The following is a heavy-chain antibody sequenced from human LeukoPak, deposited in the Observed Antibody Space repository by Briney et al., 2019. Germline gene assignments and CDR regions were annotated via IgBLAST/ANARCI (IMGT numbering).Heavy chain of an antibody. CDR1: GFTFGDYN. V-gene: IGHV3-21*06. CDR3: ARVSTAVSLAIDY. Sequence: GGSLRLSCAASGFTFGDYNMNWVRQAPGKGLEWVSVISSSGTYIYYADSVKGRFTISRDNAKNSLYLQMNSLRAEDTAVYYCARVSTAVSLAIDYWGQGTLVTVSS. CDR2: ISSSGTYI. J-gene: IGHJ4*02. D-gene: IGHD6-13*01.